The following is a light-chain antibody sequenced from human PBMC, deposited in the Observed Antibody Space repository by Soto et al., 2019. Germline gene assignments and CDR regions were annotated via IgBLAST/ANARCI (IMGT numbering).Light chain of an antibody. Sequence: DIQMTQSPSSLSASIGDRVTITCRASQNIGNYLNWYQQKPGKAPQLLLYAASSLQSGVPSRFSGGGSGTDFTLTISSLQPEDFATYYCQQSYSTPRTFGQGTMLEI. J-gene: IGKJ2*01. CDR2: AAS. CDR3: QQSYSTPRT. V-gene: IGKV1-39*01. CDR1: QNIGNY.